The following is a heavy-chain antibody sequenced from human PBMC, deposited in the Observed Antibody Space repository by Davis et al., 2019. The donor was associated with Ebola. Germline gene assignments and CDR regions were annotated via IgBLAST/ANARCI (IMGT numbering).Heavy chain of an antibody. CDR2: IDPSDSYA. D-gene: IGHD3-10*01. CDR1: GYSFTDYW. CDR3: ARLATMVRGVHNY. Sequence: GESLKISCQASGYSFTDYWIAWVRQMPGKGLEWMGKIDPSDSYANYGPSFQGHVTISADKSISTAYLQWSSLKASDTAMYYCARLATMVRGVHNYWGQGTLVTVSS. V-gene: IGHV5-10-1*01. J-gene: IGHJ4*02.